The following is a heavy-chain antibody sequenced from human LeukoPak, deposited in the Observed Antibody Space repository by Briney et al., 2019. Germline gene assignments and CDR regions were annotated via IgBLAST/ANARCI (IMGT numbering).Heavy chain of an antibody. V-gene: IGHV3-66*01. CDR1: GFTVSSNY. CDR2: IYSGGST. J-gene: IGHJ4*02. CDR3: ARASLGYYYDSSGSSDY. Sequence: GGSLRLSCAASGFTVSSNYMSWVRQAPGKGLEWVSVIYSGGSTYYADSVKGRFTISRDNAKNTLYLQMNSLRAEDTAVYYCARASLGYYYDSSGSSDYWGQGTLVTVSS. D-gene: IGHD3-22*01.